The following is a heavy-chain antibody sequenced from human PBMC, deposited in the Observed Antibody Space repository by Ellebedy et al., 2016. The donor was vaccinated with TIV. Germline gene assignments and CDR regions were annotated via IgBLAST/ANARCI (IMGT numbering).Heavy chain of an antibody. V-gene: IGHV3-23*01. CDR1: GFTFSNHA. D-gene: IGHD6-13*01. J-gene: IGHJ4*02. CDR2: IRGSGDTT. CDR3: AKDRRQSTTWYGGDGDY. Sequence: GGSLRLSCAASGFTFSNHAMSWVRQAPGKGLEWVSGIRGSGDTTYYADSVKGRFTISRDNSKNTLSLEMNSLRAEDTAVYYCAKDRRQSTTWYGGDGDYWGQGTLVTVSS.